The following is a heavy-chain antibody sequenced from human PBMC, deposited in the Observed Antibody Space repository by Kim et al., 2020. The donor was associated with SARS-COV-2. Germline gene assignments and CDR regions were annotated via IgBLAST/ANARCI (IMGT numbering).Heavy chain of an antibody. D-gene: IGHD4-17*01. CDR3: NRVRSVASTNDYG. Sequence: GGSLRLSCAASGFTFSGYTMHWVRQASGKGLKWVSRIKGNAGRTVSADSVTGRFTISGDKAKTTMNSYLKTLRPEDTDIDFCNRVRSVASTNDYGRGR. CDR1: GFTFSGYT. V-gene: IGHV3-74*03. CDR2: IKGNAGRT. J-gene: IGHJ2*01.